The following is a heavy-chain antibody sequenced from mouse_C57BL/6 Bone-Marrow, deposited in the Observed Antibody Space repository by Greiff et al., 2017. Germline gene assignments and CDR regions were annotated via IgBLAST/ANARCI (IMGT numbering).Heavy chain of an antibody. Sequence: VQLQQPGAELVKPGASVKLSCKASGYTFTSYWMHWVKQRPGQGLEWIGMIHPNSGSTNYNEKFKSKATLTVDKSSSTAYMQLSSLTSEDSAVYYCAREEFITTVEGNWYCDVWGTGTTVTVSS. D-gene: IGHD1-1*01. CDR1: GYTFTSYW. CDR3: AREEFITTVEGNWYCDV. CDR2: IHPNSGST. J-gene: IGHJ1*03. V-gene: IGHV1-64*01.